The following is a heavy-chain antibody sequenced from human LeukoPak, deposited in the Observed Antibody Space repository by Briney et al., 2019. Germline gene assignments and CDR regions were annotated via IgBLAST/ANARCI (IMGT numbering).Heavy chain of an antibody. V-gene: IGHV5-51*01. CDR1: GYSFTSYW. CDR3: ARGRVANDGYNWHDAYYMDV. CDR2: IYPGDSDT. D-gene: IGHD1-1*01. Sequence: GESLKISCKGSGYSFTSYWIGWVRQMPGKGLEWMGIIYPGDSDTRYSPSFQGQVTISADKSISTAYLQWGSLKASDTAMYYCARGRVANDGYNWHDAYYMDVWGRGTTVTVSS. J-gene: IGHJ6*03.